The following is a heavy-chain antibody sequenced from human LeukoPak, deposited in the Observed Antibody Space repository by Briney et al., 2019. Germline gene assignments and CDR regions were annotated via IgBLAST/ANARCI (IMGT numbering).Heavy chain of an antibody. CDR1: GYTFTSYG. V-gene: IGHV1-2*02. CDR3: ARDEIRFLEWPGMDV. J-gene: IGHJ6*04. D-gene: IGHD3-3*01. Sequence: ASVKVSCKASGYTFTSYGISWVRQAPGQGLEWMGWINPNSGGTNYAQKFQGRVTMTRDTSISTAYMELSRLRSDDTAVYYCARDEIRFLEWPGMDVWGKGTTVTVSS. CDR2: INPNSGGT.